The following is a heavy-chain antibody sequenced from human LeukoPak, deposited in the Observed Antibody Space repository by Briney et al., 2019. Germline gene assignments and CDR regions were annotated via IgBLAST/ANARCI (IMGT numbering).Heavy chain of an antibody. J-gene: IGHJ4*02. CDR1: GFTVSTSY. D-gene: IGHD6-19*01. CDR3: ARDRGGSGPTTTDS. V-gene: IGHV3-53*01. CDR2: IYGGGST. Sequence: GGSLRLSCAASGFTVSTSYMNWVRQAPGKGLEWVSVIYGGGSTYYADSVRGRFTISRDNSKNTLYLQMNSLRAEDTAVYYCARDRGGSGPTTTDSWGQGTLVTVSS.